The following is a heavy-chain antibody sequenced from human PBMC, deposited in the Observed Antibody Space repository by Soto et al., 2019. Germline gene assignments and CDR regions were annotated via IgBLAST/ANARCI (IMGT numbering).Heavy chain of an antibody. CDR1: GYTFTGYY. V-gene: IGHV1-2*04. CDR2: INPNSGGT. J-gene: IGHJ6*02. Sequence: ASVKVSCKASGYTFTGYYMHWVRQAPGQGLEWMGWINPNSGGTNYAQKFQGWITMTRDTSISTAYMELNRLRSDDAAVDYCARQDSSYDYYYGMDVWGQGTTVTVSS. D-gene: IGHD3-22*01. CDR3: ARQDSSYDYYYGMDV.